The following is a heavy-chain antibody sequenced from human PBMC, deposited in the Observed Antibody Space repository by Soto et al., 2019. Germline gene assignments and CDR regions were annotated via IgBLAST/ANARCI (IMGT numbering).Heavy chain of an antibody. V-gene: IGHV3-30*18. Sequence: QVQLVESGGGVGQPGTSLRLSCAASGLTFNSHGMHWVRQAPGKGLEWVAVISSNGKQKYYADSVEGRFTISRDDSKSMVYLQMNSLGTEDTAVYYCAKDRTYTWSFENWGQGTLVNVSS. D-gene: IGHD2-8*02. J-gene: IGHJ4*02. CDR2: ISSNGKQK. CDR1: GLTFNSHG. CDR3: AKDRTYTWSFEN.